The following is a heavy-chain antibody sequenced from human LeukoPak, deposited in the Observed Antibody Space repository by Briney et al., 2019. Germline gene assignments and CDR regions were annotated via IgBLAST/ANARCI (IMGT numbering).Heavy chain of an antibody. V-gene: IGHV4-34*01. D-gene: IGHD2-2*01. CDR2: INHSGST. CDR1: GGSFSGYY. Sequence: SETLSLTCAVYGGSFSGYYWSWFRQPPGKGLEWIVEINHSGSTNYNPSLKSRVTISVDTSKNQFSLKLSSVTAADTAVYYCARGLSKGDSAIVVVPAATPYNWFDPWGQGTLVTVSS. J-gene: IGHJ5*02. CDR3: ARGLSKGDSAIVVVPAATPYNWFDP.